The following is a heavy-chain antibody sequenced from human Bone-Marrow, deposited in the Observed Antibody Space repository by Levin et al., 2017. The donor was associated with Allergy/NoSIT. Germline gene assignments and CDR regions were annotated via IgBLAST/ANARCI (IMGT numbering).Heavy chain of an antibody. CDR1: GFTFSNYA. D-gene: IGHD6-6*01. J-gene: IGHJ6*01. CDR2: ISFDGSNK. CDR3: AKVVRGYY. Sequence: PGGSLRLSCAASGFTFSNYAMHWVRQTPGKGLEWVTLISFDGSNKYYADSVKGRFTISRDNSKNTLYLQMNSLTAEDTAMYFCAKVVRGYY. V-gene: IGHV3-30*18.